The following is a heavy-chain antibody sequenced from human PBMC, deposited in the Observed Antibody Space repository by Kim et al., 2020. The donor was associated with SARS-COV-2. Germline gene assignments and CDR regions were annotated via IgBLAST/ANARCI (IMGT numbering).Heavy chain of an antibody. J-gene: IGHJ4*02. CDR3: AKDLGILVDRPGCFDY. V-gene: IGHV3-23*01. CDR2: ISGSGGST. D-gene: IGHD2-2*01. CDR1: GFTFSSYA. Sequence: GGSLRLSCAASGFTFSSYAMSWVRQAPGKGLEWVSAISGSGGSTYYADSVKGRFTISRNNSKNTLYLQMNSLRAEDTAVYYCAKDLGILVDRPGCFDYWGQGTLVTVSS.